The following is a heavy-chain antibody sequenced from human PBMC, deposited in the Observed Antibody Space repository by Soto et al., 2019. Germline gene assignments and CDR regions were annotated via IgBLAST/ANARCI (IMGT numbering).Heavy chain of an antibody. V-gene: IGHV1-18*01. CDR1: GYSFTTYG. Sequence: QVHLVQSGLEVKEPGASVKVSCKASGYSFTTYGVSWLRQAPGQGPEWMGWLGISGGDTNHAQKFKDTLIMTSDIATTTALMELMSLRLDDTAVYFCERDWGSKLVPTIIDMWGQGTLVTVSS. D-gene: IGHD3-16*01. J-gene: IGHJ4*02. CDR3: ERDWGSKLVPTIIDM. CDR2: LGISGGDT.